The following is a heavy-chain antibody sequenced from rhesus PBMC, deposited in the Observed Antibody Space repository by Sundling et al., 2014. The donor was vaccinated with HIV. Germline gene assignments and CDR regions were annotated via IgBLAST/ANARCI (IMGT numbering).Heavy chain of an antibody. CDR3: TTEDYGYV. Sequence: EVQLVESGGGLVQPGGSLRLSCAASGFTFSNHWMSWVRQAPGKGLDWVGFIKNKADGGTAGYAESVKGRFTISRDDSKNTLYLQMSSLNTEDTAVYFCTTEDYGYVWGPGVLVTVSS. CDR1: GFTFSNHW. D-gene: IGHD3-22*01. V-gene: IGHV3-16*02. J-gene: IGHJ5-1*01. CDR2: IKNKADGGTA.